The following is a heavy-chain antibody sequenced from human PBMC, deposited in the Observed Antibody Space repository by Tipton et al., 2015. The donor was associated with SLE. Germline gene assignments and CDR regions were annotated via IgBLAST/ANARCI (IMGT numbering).Heavy chain of an antibody. D-gene: IGHD3-3*01. J-gene: IGHJ4*02. V-gene: IGHV4-59*11. CDR1: GGSISSHY. CDR2: IYYSGGT. CDR3: ARGLGGITIFGVVITPDY. Sequence: TLSLTCTVSGGSISSHYWSWIRQPPGKGLEWIGYIYYSGGTNYNPSLKSRVTISVDTSKNQFSLKLSSVTATDTAVYYCARGLGGITIFGVVITPDYWGQGTLVTVSS.